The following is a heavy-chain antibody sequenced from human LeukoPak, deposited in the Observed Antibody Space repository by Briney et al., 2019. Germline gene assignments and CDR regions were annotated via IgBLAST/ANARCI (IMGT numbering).Heavy chain of an antibody. Sequence: PGGSLRLSCAASGFTFSSYWMSWVRQAPGKGLEWVANIKQDGSEKYYVDSVKGRFTISRDNAKNSLYLQMNSLRAEDTAVYYCARDGLASYYYYYYMDVWGKGTTVTVSS. CDR2: IKQDGSEK. CDR1: GFTFSSYW. V-gene: IGHV3-7*01. J-gene: IGHJ6*03. CDR3: ARDGLASYYYYYYMDV.